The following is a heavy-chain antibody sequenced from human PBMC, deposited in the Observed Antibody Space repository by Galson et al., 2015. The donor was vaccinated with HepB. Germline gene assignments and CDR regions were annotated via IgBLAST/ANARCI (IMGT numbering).Heavy chain of an antibody. CDR1: GFTFSRHT. J-gene: IGHJ3*02. V-gene: IGHV3-48*04. CDR3: ASVLFGRGAYWTFEI. CDR2: ISTNGATI. Sequence: SLRLSCAASGFTFSRHTMSWLRQTPGQGLQWVSYISTNGATIHYADSVKGRFTVARDNAKNTMFLQMNSLRAEDTAVYYCASVLFGRGAYWTFEIWGQGTLVSVSS. D-gene: IGHD4/OR15-4a*01.